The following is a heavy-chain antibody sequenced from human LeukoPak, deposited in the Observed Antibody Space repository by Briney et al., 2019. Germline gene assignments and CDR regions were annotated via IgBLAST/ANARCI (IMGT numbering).Heavy chain of an antibody. D-gene: IGHD2-2*01. Sequence: ASVKVSCKASGYTFTGYYMHWVRQAPGQGLEWMGWINPNSGGTNYAPKFQGRVTMTRDTSISTAYMELSRLRSDDTAVYYCARVLDCSSTSCPNFDYWGQGTLVTVSS. J-gene: IGHJ4*02. CDR3: ARVLDCSSTSCPNFDY. V-gene: IGHV1-2*02. CDR1: GYTFTGYY. CDR2: INPNSGGT.